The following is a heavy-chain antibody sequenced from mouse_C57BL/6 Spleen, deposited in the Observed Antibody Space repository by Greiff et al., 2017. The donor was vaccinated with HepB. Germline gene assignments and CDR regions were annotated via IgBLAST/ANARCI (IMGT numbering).Heavy chain of an antibody. CDR2: IYPSDSET. D-gene: IGHD2-1*01. CDR3: ARGRGNPYAMDY. V-gene: IGHV1-61*01. CDR1: GYTFTSYW. J-gene: IGHJ4*01. Sequence: QVQLQQSGAELVRPGSSVKLSCKASGYTFTSYWMDWVKQRPGQGLEWIGNIYPSDSETHYNQKFKDKATLTVDKSSSTAYMQLSSLTSEDSAVYYCARGRGNPYAMDYWGQGTSVTVSS.